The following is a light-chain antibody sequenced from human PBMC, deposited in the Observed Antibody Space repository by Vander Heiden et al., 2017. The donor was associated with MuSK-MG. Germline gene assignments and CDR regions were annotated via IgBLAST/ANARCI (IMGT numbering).Light chain of an antibody. V-gene: IGKV1-39*01. CDR3: QKSYSTPL. CDR1: QSISSY. CDR2: AAS. Sequence: DIQMTQSPSSLSASVGDRVTITCRASQSISSYLHWFQQKPGKAPKLLIYAASSLQSGVPSRFSGSGSGTDFTLTISSLQPEDFATYYCQKSYSTPLFGPGTRVDIK. J-gene: IGKJ3*01.